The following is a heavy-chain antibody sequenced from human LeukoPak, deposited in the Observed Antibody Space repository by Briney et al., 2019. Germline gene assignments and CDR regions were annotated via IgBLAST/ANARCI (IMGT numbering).Heavy chain of an antibody. CDR2: INHSGST. J-gene: IGHJ4*02. CDR3: ARGEGLFDY. Sequence: SETLSLTCAVYGGSFSGYYWSWIRQPPGKGLEWIGEINHSGSTNYNPSLKSRVTIPVDTSKNQFSLKLSSVTAADTAVYYCARGEGLFDYWGQGTLVTVSS. CDR1: GGSFSGYY. V-gene: IGHV4-34*01.